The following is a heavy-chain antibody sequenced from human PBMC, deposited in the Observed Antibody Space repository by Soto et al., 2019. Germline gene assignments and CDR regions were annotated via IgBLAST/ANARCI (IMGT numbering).Heavy chain of an antibody. D-gene: IGHD2-15*01. Sequence: PGGSLRLSCAASGFTFSNYAMSWVRQAPGKGLEWVSAISGDAANIYYADSVKGRFTISRDNSKNTLYLQMNSLRAEDTAVYYCAKDRVWVVNWFDPWGQGTLVTVST. J-gene: IGHJ5*02. V-gene: IGHV3-23*01. CDR1: GFTFSNYA. CDR3: AKDRVWVVNWFDP. CDR2: ISGDAANI.